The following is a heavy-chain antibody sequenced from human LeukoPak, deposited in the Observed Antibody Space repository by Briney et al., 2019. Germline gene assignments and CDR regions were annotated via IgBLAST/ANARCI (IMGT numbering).Heavy chain of an antibody. CDR2: VSTYNDDT. Sequence: ASVKVSCEASGYTFTNYGISWVRQAPGQGLEWMGWVSTYNDDTNYAQNFQGRVTMTTDTSTNTAYMELRSLRSDDTALYYCARDWYCTGGICNDCFDPWGQGTLVTVSS. V-gene: IGHV1-18*01. J-gene: IGHJ5*02. CDR1: GYTFTNYG. D-gene: IGHD2-8*02. CDR3: ARDWYCTGGICNDCFDP.